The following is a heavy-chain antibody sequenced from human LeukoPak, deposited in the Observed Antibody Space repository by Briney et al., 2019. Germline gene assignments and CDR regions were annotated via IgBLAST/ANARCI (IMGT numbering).Heavy chain of an antibody. CDR2: INPNSGDT. CDR3: ASSRVGAQYDFDY. V-gene: IGHV1-2*02. J-gene: IGHJ4*02. Sequence: GASVKVSGKASGYTFTGYYMHWVRQAPGQGLEWMGWINPNSGDTNYAQKFQGRVTMTRDTSISTAYMELSRLRSDDTAVYYCASSRVGAQYDFDYWGQGTLVTVSS. CDR1: GYTFTGYY. D-gene: IGHD1-26*01.